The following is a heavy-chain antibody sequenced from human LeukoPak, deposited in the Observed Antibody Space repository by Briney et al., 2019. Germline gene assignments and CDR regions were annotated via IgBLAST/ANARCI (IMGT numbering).Heavy chain of an antibody. D-gene: IGHD1-26*01. CDR2: IYHSGSS. J-gene: IGHJ3*02. Sequence: SQTLSLTCTVSGGSISSGSYYWSWIRQPAGKGLEWIGSIYHSGSSYYNPSLNSRVTISVDTSKNQFSLKLSSVTAADTAVYYCARGELLLDAFDIWGQGTMVTVSS. V-gene: IGHV4-61*02. CDR1: GGSISSGSYY. CDR3: ARGELLLDAFDI.